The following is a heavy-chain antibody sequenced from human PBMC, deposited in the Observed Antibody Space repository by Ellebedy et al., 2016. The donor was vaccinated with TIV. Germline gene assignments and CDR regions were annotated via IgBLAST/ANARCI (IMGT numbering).Heavy chain of an antibody. V-gene: IGHV1-18*01. CDR2: ISAYNGNT. J-gene: IGHJ4*02. CDR1: GYTFTSYG. CDR3: ARRAGWDYYDSSHHFDY. D-gene: IGHD3-22*01. Sequence: ASVKVSCKASGYTFTSYGISWVRQAPGQGLEWMGWISAYNGNTNYAQKLQGRVTMTTDTSTSTAYMELRSLRSYDTAVYYWARRAGWDYYDSSHHFDYWGQGTLVTVSS.